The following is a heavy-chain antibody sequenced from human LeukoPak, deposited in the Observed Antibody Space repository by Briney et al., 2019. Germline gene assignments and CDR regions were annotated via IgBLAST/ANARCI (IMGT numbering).Heavy chain of an antibody. CDR3: ARGGAPSMVRGVYYYGMDV. CDR1: GFTFSSYS. Sequence: GGSLRLSCAASGFTFSSYSMNWVRQAPGKGLEWVSSISSSSSYIYYADSVKGRFTISRDNAKNSLYLQMNSLRAEDTAVYYCARGGAPSMVRGVYYYGMDVWGQGTTVTVSS. CDR2: ISSSSSYI. D-gene: IGHD3-10*01. J-gene: IGHJ6*02. V-gene: IGHV3-21*01.